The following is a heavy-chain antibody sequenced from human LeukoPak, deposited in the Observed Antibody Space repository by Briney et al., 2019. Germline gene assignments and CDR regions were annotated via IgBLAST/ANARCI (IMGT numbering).Heavy chain of an antibody. J-gene: IGHJ4*02. Sequence: PGGSLRLSCEGSAFIFSGHWMNWVRQTPGKGLEWVASIKEDGSERQYVDSVKGRFSISRGNAKNSLYLQMNNLRAEDTAVYYWGRQKGQWLASFDYGAQETLVTVSS. CDR1: AFIFSGHW. CDR3: GRQKGQWLASFDY. CDR2: IKEDGSER. D-gene: IGHD6-19*01. V-gene: IGHV3-7*01.